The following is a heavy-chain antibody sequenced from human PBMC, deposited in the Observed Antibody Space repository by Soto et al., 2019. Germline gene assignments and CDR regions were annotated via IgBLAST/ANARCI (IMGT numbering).Heavy chain of an antibody. D-gene: IGHD6-19*01. CDR1: GGSISSGGYY. Sequence: SETLSLTCTVSGGSISSGGYYWSWIRQHPGKGLEWIGYIYYSGSTYYNPSLKSRVTISVDTSKNQFSLKLSSVTAADTAVYYCAGYRSSGWTLWYWGQGTLVTVSS. CDR2: IYYSGST. CDR3: AGYRSSGWTLWY. V-gene: IGHV4-31*03. J-gene: IGHJ4*02.